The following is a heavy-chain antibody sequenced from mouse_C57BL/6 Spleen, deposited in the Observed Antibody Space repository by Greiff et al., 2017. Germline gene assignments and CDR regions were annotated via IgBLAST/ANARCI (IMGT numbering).Heavy chain of an antibody. Sequence: EVKVVESGGGLVQPKGSLKLSCAASGFTFNTYAMHWVRQAPGKGLEWVARIRSKSSNYATYYADSVKARFTISRDDYQSMLYLQMNNLRTEDTAMYDYVRDLLDNGSSYGTGLAYWGQVTLVTVAA. V-gene: IGHV10-3*01. CDR3: VRDLLDNGSSYGTGLAY. D-gene: IGHD1-1*01. CDR1: GFTFNTYA. CDR2: IRSKSSNYAT. J-gene: IGHJ3*01.